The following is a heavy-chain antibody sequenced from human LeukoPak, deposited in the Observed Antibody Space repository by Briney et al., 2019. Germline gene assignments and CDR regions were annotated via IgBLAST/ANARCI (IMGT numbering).Heavy chain of an antibody. Sequence: GASVKVSCKAFRYTFTGYYMHWVRQAPGQGLEWMGWINPNSGDTNCVQKIQGRVTMTRDTSISTAYMELSGLRSDDTAVYYCARGGDWAPYGMDVWGQGTTVTVSS. J-gene: IGHJ6*02. CDR2: INPNSGDT. CDR1: RYTFTGYY. D-gene: IGHD3-16*01. CDR3: ARGGDWAPYGMDV. V-gene: IGHV1-2*02.